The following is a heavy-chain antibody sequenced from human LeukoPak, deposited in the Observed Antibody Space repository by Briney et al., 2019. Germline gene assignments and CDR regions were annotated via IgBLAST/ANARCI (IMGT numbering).Heavy chain of an antibody. CDR1: GFTFSSYA. CDR3: TRDRPNYYGSNGHYYRRDGDY. Sequence: GGSLRLSCAASGFTFSSYAMSWVRQAPGKGLEWVSAISGSGGSTYYADSVKGRFTISRDNAKNSLYLQMNILRAGDTAIYYCTRDRPNYYGSNGHYYRRDGDYWGQGTLVTVSS. D-gene: IGHD3-22*01. V-gene: IGHV3-23*01. CDR2: ISGSGGST. J-gene: IGHJ4*02.